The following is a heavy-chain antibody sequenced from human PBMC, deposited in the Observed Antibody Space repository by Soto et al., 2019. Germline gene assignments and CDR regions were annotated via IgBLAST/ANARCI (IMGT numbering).Heavy chain of an antibody. CDR2: IIPIFGTA. V-gene: IGHV1-69*01. J-gene: IGHJ5*02. CDR1: GGPLISYA. Sequence: SVKGACKASGGPLISYAIIWVRQAPGQGLEWMGGIIPIFGTANYAQKFQGRVTITADESTSTAYMELSSLRSEDTAVYYCARGRKVSSYNWFDPWGQRTLVTVSS. CDR3: ARGRKVSSYNWFDP.